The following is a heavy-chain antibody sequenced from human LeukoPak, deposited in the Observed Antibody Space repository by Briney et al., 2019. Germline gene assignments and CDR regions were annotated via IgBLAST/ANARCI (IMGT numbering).Heavy chain of an antibody. J-gene: IGHJ6*03. CDR3: ARIGSSSLLFQEQYYYCMDV. CDR2: INWNGGST. Sequence: PGGSLRLSCAASGFTFDDYGMSWVRQAPGKGLEWVSGINWNGGSTGYADSVKGRFTISRDNAKNSLYLQMNSLRAEDTALYYCARIGSSSLLFQEQYYYCMDVWGKGTTVTVSS. CDR1: GFTFDDYG. V-gene: IGHV3-20*04. D-gene: IGHD6-13*01.